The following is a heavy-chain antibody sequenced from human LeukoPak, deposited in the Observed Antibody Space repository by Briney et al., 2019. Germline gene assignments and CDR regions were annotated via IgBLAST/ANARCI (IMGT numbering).Heavy chain of an antibody. CDR1: GFTFSSYA. CDR2: ISYDGSNK. V-gene: IGHV3-30-3*01. D-gene: IGHD3-3*01. Sequence: GGSLRLSCAASGFTFSSYAMHWVRQAPGKGLEWVAVISYDGSNKYYADSVKGRFTISRDNSKNTLYLQMNSLRAEDTAVYYCARGDRNYDFWCGETLDYWGQGTLVTVSS. J-gene: IGHJ4*02. CDR3: ARGDRNYDFWCGETLDY.